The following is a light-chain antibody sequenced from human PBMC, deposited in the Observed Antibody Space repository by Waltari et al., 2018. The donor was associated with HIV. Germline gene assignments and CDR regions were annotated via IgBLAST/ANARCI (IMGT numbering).Light chain of an antibody. CDR3: AAWDVSLRGLV. CDR1: SANIGRNS. V-gene: IGLV1-47*01. J-gene: IGLJ2*01. CDR2: KDN. Sequence: QAALTQPPSASGTPRQRVTISCSGGSANIGRNSVSWFQQVPGTAPKPLIYKDNQRPSGVPDRFSASKSGTSASLAISGLRSEDEADYYCAAWDVSLRGLVFGGGTKLTVL.